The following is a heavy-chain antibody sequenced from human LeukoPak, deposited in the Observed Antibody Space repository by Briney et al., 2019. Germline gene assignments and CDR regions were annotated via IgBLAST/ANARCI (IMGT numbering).Heavy chain of an antibody. CDR3: AREGYYGSGSPPSLYFDY. Sequence: QTGGSLGLSCAASGFTFRNYVIHWVRQAPGKGLEWVAVTSSDLNVKLYADSVKGRFTISGDNSRSTLYLQMNSLRPEDTAIYYCAREGYYGSGSPPSLYFDYWGQGTLVTVSS. CDR1: GFTFRNYV. J-gene: IGHJ4*02. D-gene: IGHD3-10*01. CDR2: TSSDLNVK. V-gene: IGHV3-30-3*01.